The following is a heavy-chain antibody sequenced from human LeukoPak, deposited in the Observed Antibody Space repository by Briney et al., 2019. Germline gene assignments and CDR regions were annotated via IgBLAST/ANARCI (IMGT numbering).Heavy chain of an antibody. D-gene: IGHD5-12*01. Sequence: GRSLRLSCAASGFTFSSYAMHWVRRAPGKGLEWVSYIGSFGTTISYADSVKGRFTISRDNAKSSLYLQMSSLRAEDTAVYYCAKVATEAFYFDYWGQGTLVTVSS. V-gene: IGHV3-48*03. CDR2: IGSFGTTI. J-gene: IGHJ4*02. CDR1: GFTFSSYA. CDR3: AKVATEAFYFDY.